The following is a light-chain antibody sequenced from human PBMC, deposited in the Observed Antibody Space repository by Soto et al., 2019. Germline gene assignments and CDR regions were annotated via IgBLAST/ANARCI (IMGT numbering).Light chain of an antibody. CDR2: EVT. CDR1: NSDVGAYNF. J-gene: IGLJ3*02. CDR3: CSYTSTSTWV. V-gene: IGLV2-14*01. Sequence: QSVLTQPASVSGSPGQSITISCTGTNSDVGAYNFVSWYQHHPGNAPKLLIYEVTNRPSGVSARFSGSKSANTAYLTISGLQPEDEAHYYCCSYTSTSTWVFGGGTQLTVL.